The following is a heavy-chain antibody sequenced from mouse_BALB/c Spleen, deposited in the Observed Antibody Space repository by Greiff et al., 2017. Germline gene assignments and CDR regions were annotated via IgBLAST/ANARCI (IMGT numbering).Heavy chain of an antibody. V-gene: IGHV5-9-4*01. D-gene: IGHD6-1*01. CDR3: ARVSPNYFDY. CDR1: GFTFSSYA. Sequence: EVKLMESGGGLVKPGGSLKLSCAASGFTFSSYAMSWVRQSPEKRLEWVAEISSGGSYTYYPDTVTGRFTISRDNAKNTLYLEMSSLRSEDTAMYYCARVSPNYFDYWGQGTTLTVSS. J-gene: IGHJ2*01. CDR2: ISSGGSYT.